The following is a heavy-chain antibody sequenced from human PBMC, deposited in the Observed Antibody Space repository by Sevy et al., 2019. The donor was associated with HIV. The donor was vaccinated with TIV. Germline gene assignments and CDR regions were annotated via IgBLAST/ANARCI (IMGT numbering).Heavy chain of an antibody. D-gene: IGHD3-22*01. Sequence: GGSLRLSCAVSGFTFNTYNMNWVRQAPGKGLEWVSYISYTSTTIYYADSVRGRFTISRDNAKNTLYLQMNSLRDEDTAVYYCASSDATSRFGYYYFAMDFWGQGPSVTVSS. V-gene: IGHV3-48*02. CDR3: ASSDATSRFGYYYFAMDF. J-gene: IGHJ6*02. CDR2: ISYTSTTI. CDR1: GFTFNTYN.